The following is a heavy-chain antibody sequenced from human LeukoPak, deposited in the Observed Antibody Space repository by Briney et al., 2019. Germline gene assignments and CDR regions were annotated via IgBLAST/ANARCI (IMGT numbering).Heavy chain of an antibody. CDR3: ARSKIVGGTTVNWFDP. Sequence: ASVKVSCKASGYTFTGYCIHWVRQSPGQGLEWVGRMNPSGGRTSYAQKFQGRVTITRDMSTSTVYMELRSLISEDTADYYCARSKIVGGTTVNWFDPWGQGTLVIVSS. CDR2: MNPSGGRT. V-gene: IGHV1-46*01. CDR1: GYTFTGYC. D-gene: IGHD1-26*01. J-gene: IGHJ5*02.